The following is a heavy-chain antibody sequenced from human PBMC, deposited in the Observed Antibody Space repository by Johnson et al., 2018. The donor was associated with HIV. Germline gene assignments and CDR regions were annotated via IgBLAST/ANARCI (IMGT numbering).Heavy chain of an antibody. V-gene: IGHV3-20*04. J-gene: IGHJ3*02. CDR1: GFSFDDYG. CDR2: INWNGGNT. Sequence: VQLLGSGGGVVRPGGSLRLSCAASGFSFDDYGMSWVRQAPGKGLEWVSGINWNGGNTDYKDSVKGRFTISRDNAKNSLYLQMSSLRAEDTAVYYCARYKRDDDFWGGDDFDIWGQGTMVTVSS. D-gene: IGHD3-3*01. CDR3: ARYKRDDDFWGGDDFDI.